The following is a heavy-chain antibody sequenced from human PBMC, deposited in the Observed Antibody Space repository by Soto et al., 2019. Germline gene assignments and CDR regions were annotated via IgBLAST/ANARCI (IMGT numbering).Heavy chain of an antibody. CDR3: ARDEAPISEYAYENRPPDALDI. CDR2: ISHSGSSI. CDR1: GFPFSTYE. Sequence: RLSCVGSGFPFSTYEMNWVRQAPGKGLEWVSYISHSGSSIYYADSVRGRFTISRDNAKNSLYLQMNSLRAEDTDVYYCARDEAPISEYAYENRPPDALDIFGQGTMVAFSS. J-gene: IGHJ3*02. V-gene: IGHV3-48*03. D-gene: IGHD3-22*01.